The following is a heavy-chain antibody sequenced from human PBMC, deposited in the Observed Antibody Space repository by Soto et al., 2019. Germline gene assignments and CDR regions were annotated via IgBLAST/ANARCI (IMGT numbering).Heavy chain of an antibody. CDR1: GATFTSYD. Sequence: ASVKVSCKASGATFTSYDINWVRQATGQGLEWMGWMNPNSGNTGYAQKFQGRVTMTRNTSISTAYMELSSLRSEDTAVYYCARGLTYYDILTGPPRGFDPWGQGTLVTVSS. V-gene: IGHV1-8*01. CDR3: ARGLTYYDILTGPPRGFDP. J-gene: IGHJ5*02. CDR2: MNPNSGNT. D-gene: IGHD3-9*01.